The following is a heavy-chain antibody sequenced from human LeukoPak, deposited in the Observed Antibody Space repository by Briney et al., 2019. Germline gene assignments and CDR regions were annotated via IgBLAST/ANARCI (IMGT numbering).Heavy chain of an antibody. CDR2: IIPIFGTA. V-gene: IGHV1-69*05. Sequence: RASVKVSCKASGGTFSSYAISWVRQAPGQGLEWMGGIIPIFGTANYAQKFQGRVTITTDESTSTAYMELSSLRSEDTAVYYCARVWTGGYDYFYYYMDVWGKGTTVTVSS. D-gene: IGHD5-12*01. CDR1: GGTFSSYA. CDR3: ARVWTGGYDYFYYYMDV. J-gene: IGHJ6*03.